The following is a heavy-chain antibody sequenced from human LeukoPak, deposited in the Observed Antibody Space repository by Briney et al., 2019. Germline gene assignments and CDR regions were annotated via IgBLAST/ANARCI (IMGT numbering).Heavy chain of an antibody. Sequence: PGGSLRLSCAASGFTFNNYAMTWVRQAPGKGLEWVATIKHDGSEDYYLDSVKGRFTISRDNAKNSLYLQMNSLRAEDTAVYYCARDLRGSYWGQGTLVTVSS. CDR1: GFTFNNYA. V-gene: IGHV3-7*01. J-gene: IGHJ4*02. CDR2: IKHDGSED. D-gene: IGHD5-12*01. CDR3: ARDLRGSY.